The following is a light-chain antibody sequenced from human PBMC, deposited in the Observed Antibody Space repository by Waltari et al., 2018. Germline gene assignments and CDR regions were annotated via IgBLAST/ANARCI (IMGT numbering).Light chain of an antibody. CDR1: SSDVGAYNS. CDR2: DVN. Sequence: QSALTQPRSVSGSPGQSVTISCTGTSSDVGAYNSVPWYQQHPGKAPKFMIYDVNKRPSGVPDRFSGSKSGNTASLTISGLQAEDEADYYCCSYAGTSTFYVFGTGTKVIVL. V-gene: IGLV2-11*01. CDR3: CSYAGTSTFYV. J-gene: IGLJ1*01.